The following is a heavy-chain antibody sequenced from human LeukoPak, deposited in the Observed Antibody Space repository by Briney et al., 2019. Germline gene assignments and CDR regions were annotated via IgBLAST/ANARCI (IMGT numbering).Heavy chain of an antibody. V-gene: IGHV4-59*08. J-gene: IGHJ3*01. Sequence: SETLSLTCTVSGGFINSHYWSWLRQPPGKGLEWIGYIYYIGSTNYNPSLTSRVAISLDRTKNQFSLKLTSVTAADTAVYYCARRAADDAFDLWGQGTLVTVSS. CDR1: GGFINSHY. CDR2: IYYIGST. CDR3: ARRAADDAFDL.